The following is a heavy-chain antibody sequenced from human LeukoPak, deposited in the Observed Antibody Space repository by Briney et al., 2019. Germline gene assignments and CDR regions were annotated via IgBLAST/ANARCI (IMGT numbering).Heavy chain of an antibody. V-gene: IGHV5-51*01. CDR1: GYTFTSYW. J-gene: IGHJ4*02. Sequence: GESLKISCKGSGYTFTSYWSGWVGQMPGKGLGWLGIIYPGDSDTSYSPSCQGQATISAAKSISTAYRQWSSLKPSDTARYYRARTVEFDRLFDHWRQGTLVTVSS. CDR3: ARTVEFDRLFDH. CDR2: IYPGDSDT. D-gene: IGHD3-9*01.